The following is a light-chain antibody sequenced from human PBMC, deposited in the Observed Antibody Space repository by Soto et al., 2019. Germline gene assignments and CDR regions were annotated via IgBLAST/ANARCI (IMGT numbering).Light chain of an antibody. J-gene: IGKJ4*01. CDR2: GAS. V-gene: IGKV3-15*01. CDR1: QTISND. Sequence: EVVMTQSPATVSVSPGEGVTLSCRASQTISNDLAWYQQKPGQAPRLLIYGASTRATGVPARFSGCGSGTEFTLTISSLQSEDFAFYYCQQNNKWPTVTFGGGTKVEIK. CDR3: QQNNKWPTVT.